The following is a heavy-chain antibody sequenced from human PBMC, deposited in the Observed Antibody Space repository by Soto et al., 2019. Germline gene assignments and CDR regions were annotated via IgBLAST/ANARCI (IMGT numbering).Heavy chain of an antibody. CDR2: IYHSGST. D-gene: IGHD4-4*01. CDR1: GGSISSGGYS. J-gene: IGHJ5*02. CDR3: ARDRVQLTVTAWWFDP. Sequence: PSETLSLTCAVSGGSISSGGYSWSWIRQPPGKGLEWIGYIYHSGSTYYNPSLKSRVTISVDRSKNQFSLKLSSVTAADTAVYYCARDRVQLTVTAWWFDPWGQGTLVTVS. V-gene: IGHV4-30-2*01.